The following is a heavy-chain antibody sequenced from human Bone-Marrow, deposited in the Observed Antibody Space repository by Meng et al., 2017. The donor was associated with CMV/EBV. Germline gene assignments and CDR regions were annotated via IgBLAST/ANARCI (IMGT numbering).Heavy chain of an antibody. CDR3: AKDETVGSTSPFDY. Sequence: GEALDTFWAVSGFTFRSYFMSWVRQAPGKGLEWVEVISESGASKYYADSVKGRFFISRDNSRDTLYLQMKNLRADDTAAYYCAKDETVGSTSPFDYWGQGTLVTVSS. V-gene: IGHV3-23*01. D-gene: IGHD2-15*01. CDR2: ISESGASK. CDR1: GFTFRSYF. J-gene: IGHJ4*02.